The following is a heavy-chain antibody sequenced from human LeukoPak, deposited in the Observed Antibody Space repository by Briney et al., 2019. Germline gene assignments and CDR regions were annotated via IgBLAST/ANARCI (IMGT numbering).Heavy chain of an antibody. CDR3: ARASREGYNQVFDH. CDR2: IYPGGSET. Sequence: GESLKISCKGLGYSFSSYWNAWVRQRPGKGLEWMGIIYPGGSETRYDPSFQGQVTISADSSTSTAYLQWSSLRASDTAMYYCARASREGYNQVFDHWGQGTLVTVSS. D-gene: IGHD5-24*01. J-gene: IGHJ4*02. V-gene: IGHV5-51*01. CDR1: GYSFSSYW.